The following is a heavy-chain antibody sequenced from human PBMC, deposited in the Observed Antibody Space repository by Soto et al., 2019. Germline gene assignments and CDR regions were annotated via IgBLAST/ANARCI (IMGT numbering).Heavy chain of an antibody. V-gene: IGHV1-46*01. J-gene: IGHJ6*02. CDR3: ARDLTVTMLVYYYGMDV. D-gene: IGHD4-4*01. CDR1: GYTFTSYY. CDR2: INPSGGST. Sequence: ASVKVSCKASGYTFTSYYMHWVRQAPGQGLEWMEIINPSGGSTSYAQKFQGRVTMTRDTSTSTVYMELSSLRSEDTAVYYCARDLTVTMLVYYYGMDVWGQGTTVTVSS.